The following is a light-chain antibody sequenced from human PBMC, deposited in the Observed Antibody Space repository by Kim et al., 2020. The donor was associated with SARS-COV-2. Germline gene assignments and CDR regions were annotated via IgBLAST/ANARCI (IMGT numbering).Light chain of an antibody. CDR1: NLGDKY. J-gene: IGLJ2*01. CDR3: QAWDSGTVV. CDR2: QDT. Sequence: STSPGQTASISCSGDNLGDKYVCWYQQKPGQSTVLVIYQDTKRPSGIPERFSGSSSGNTATLTISGTQAMDEADYYCQAWDSGTVVFGGGTQLTVL. V-gene: IGLV3-1*01.